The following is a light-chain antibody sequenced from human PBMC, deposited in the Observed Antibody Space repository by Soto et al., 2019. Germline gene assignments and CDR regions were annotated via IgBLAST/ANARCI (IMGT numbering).Light chain of an antibody. Sequence: TNAASTLSPSTVDTATLSFRASQSVSSNLAWYQQKPGQAPSLLIYDISARATGTPTRFSGSGSGTEFTLTICSLQSEDFAVYYCQQYNELPLNFRGGSKVEIK. CDR1: QSVSSN. CDR2: DIS. J-gene: IGKJ4*01. V-gene: IGKV3D-15*01. CDR3: QQYNELPLN.